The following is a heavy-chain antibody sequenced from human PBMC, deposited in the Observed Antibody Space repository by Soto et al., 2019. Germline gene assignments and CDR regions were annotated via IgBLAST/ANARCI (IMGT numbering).Heavy chain of an antibody. J-gene: IGHJ4*02. CDR2: ISSSSGTI. CDR1: GFTFSSCS. CDR3: ARDDSSGYYVKPCDY. D-gene: IGHD3-22*01. Sequence: EVQLVESGGGLVQPRGSLRLSCAASGFTFSSCSMNWVRQAPGKGLEWVSYISSSSGTIYYADSVKGRFTISRDNAKNSLYLQMHSLRGEDTAVYYCARDDSSGYYVKPCDYWGQGTLVTVSS. V-gene: IGHV3-48*01.